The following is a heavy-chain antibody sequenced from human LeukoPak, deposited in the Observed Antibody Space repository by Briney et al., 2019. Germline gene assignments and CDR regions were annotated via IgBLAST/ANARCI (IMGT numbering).Heavy chain of an antibody. Sequence: SETLSLTCTVSGASISSSGYYWGWIRQPPGKGLEWIGSMYYSGSTYHNPSLKSRVTITVDTSKNQFSLKLSSVTAADTAVYYCARDFRGGYDFWSGYYTPYYFDYWGQGILVTVSS. J-gene: IGHJ4*02. CDR1: GASISSSGYY. V-gene: IGHV4-39*07. CDR3: ARDFRGGYDFWSGYYTPYYFDY. D-gene: IGHD3-3*01. CDR2: MYYSGST.